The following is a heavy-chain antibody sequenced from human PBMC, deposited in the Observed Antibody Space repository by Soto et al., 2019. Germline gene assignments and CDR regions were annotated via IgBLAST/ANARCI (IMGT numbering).Heavy chain of an antibody. D-gene: IGHD6-19*01. CDR3: GSIAVAEGFDP. CDR1: GFNVSYNY. Sequence: EVQLVETGGGLIQPGGSLRLSCAASGFNVSYNYMSWVRQAPGKGLEWVSIINSGGGTYYADSVKGRFTISRDNSRNTVYLQMNSLRAEDTAVYYCGSIAVAEGFDPWGQGTLVTVSS. CDR2: INSGGGT. V-gene: IGHV3-53*02. J-gene: IGHJ5*02.